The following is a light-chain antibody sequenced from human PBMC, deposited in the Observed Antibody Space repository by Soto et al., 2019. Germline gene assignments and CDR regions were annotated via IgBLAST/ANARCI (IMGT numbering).Light chain of an antibody. Sequence: QSALTQPASVSGSPGQSITISCTGNSRDVGDYNYVSWYQQHPGKAPKLMIYDVSNRPSGVSNRFSGSKSGSTASLTISGLQAEDEADYYCSSYTSSTTRVFGTGTKLTVL. CDR2: DVS. CDR1: SRDVGDYNY. J-gene: IGLJ1*01. CDR3: SSYTSSTTRV. V-gene: IGLV2-14*01.